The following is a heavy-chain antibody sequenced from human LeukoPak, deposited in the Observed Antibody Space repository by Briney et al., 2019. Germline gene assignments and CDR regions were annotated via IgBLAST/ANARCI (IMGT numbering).Heavy chain of an antibody. Sequence: GASVKVSXKASGYIFTTYDIGWVRQATGQGLEWMGWLNPNSGNAGYAQKFQGRITISRNTSISTAYMELSSLRSDDTAIYYCARRKFLGWFDPWGQGTLVTVSS. CDR3: ARRKFLGWFDP. CDR2: LNPNSGNA. J-gene: IGHJ5*02. CDR1: GYIFTTYD. V-gene: IGHV1-8*03. D-gene: IGHD7-27*01.